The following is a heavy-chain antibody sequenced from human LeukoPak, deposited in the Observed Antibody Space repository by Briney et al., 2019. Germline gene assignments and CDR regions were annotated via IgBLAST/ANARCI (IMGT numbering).Heavy chain of an antibody. CDR3: ASHSGYSSSWLDY. CDR2: IYYSGST. J-gene: IGHJ4*02. V-gene: IGHV4-59*08. D-gene: IGHD6-13*01. Sequence: SETLSLTCTVSGGSISSYYWSWIRQPPGKGLEWIGYIYYSGSTNYNPSLKSRVTISVVTSKNQFPLKLSSVTAADTAVYYCASHSGYSSSWLDYWGQGTLVTVSS. CDR1: GGSISSYY.